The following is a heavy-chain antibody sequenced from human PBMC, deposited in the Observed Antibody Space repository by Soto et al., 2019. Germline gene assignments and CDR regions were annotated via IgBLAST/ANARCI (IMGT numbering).Heavy chain of an antibody. J-gene: IGHJ3*02. CDR3: ARHHIYDILTRGAFDI. CDR2: IYYSGST. V-gene: IGHV4-59*08. D-gene: IGHD3-9*01. CDR1: GGSISSYY. Sequence: QVQLQESGPGLVKPSETLSLTCTVSGGSISSYYWSWIRQPPGKGLEWIGYIYYSGSTNYNPSLQSGVTISVDTSKNQFSLKLGSVTAADTAVYYCARHHIYDILTRGAFDIWGQGTMVTVSS.